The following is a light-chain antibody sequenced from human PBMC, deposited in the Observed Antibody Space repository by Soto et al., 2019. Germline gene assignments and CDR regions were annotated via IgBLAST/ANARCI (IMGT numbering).Light chain of an antibody. Sequence: DIQMTQSPSSVSASVGDRVTITCRASQGITSWLAWYQQKPGKAPKLLMYRASNLQSGVPSRFIGSGSGTDFTLTISGLQLADFATYYCQQTTTFPLTFGGGTKVEIK. J-gene: IGKJ4*01. V-gene: IGKV1-12*01. CDR3: QQTTTFPLT. CDR1: QGITSW. CDR2: RAS.